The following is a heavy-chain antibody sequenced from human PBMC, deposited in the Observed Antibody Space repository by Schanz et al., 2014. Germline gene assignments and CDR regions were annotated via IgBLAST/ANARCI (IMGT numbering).Heavy chain of an antibody. D-gene: IGHD4-17*01. V-gene: IGHV3-74*01. CDR3: TRDTDYHFDY. CDR2: TSHDGSFT. J-gene: IGHJ4*02. Sequence: VQLVESGGGVVQPGRSLRLSCAASGFTFSSSWMHWVRQAPGKGLVWVSCTSHDGSFTTFADSVKGRFTISRDNARNTLYLQMNSLRAEDTAVYYCTRDTDYHFDYWGQGTLVTVSS. CDR1: GFTFSSSW.